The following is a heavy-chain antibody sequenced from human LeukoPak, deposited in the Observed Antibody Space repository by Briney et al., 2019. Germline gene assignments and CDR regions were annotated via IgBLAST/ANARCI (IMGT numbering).Heavy chain of an antibody. CDR3: ASRTIDGYYFDY. CDR1: GGSFSGYY. V-gene: IGHV4-34*01. Sequence: SETLSLTCAVYGGSFSGYYWSWIRQPPGKGLEWIGEINHSGSTNYNPSLKSRVTISVDTSKNQFSLKLSSVTAADTAVYYCASRTIDGYYFDYWGQGTLVTVSS. CDR2: INHSGST. D-gene: IGHD3-3*01. J-gene: IGHJ4*02.